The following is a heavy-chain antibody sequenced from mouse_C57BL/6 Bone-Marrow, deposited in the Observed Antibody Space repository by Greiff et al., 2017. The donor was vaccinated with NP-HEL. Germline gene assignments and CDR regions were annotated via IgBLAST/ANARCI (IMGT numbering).Heavy chain of an antibody. CDR2: IHPISGST. D-gene: IGHD2-4*01. CDR3: ARGVYVNDDYDEDY. Sequence: QVQLKQPGADLANPGASVKLSCKASGYTFTSYWMHWVNQRPGQGLDWIGYIHPISGSTKYNEKFKAKATLTADKSSSTAYMQLSSLTYEDSAVYYCARGVYVNDDYDEDYWGQGTTVTVSS. CDR1: GYTFTSYW. J-gene: IGHJ4*01. V-gene: IGHV1-7*01.